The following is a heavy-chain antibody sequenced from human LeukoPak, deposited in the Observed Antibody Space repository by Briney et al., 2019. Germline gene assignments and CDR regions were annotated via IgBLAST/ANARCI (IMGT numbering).Heavy chain of an antibody. J-gene: IGHJ4*02. CDR3: ARGTYCSSTSCYTSCFDY. Sequence: SETLSLTCTVSGGSISSYYWSWIRQPPGKGLEWIGYIYYSGSTNYNPSLKSRVTISVDTSKNQFSLKLSSVTAADTAVYYCARGTYCSSTSCYTSCFDYWGQGTLVTVPS. V-gene: IGHV4-59*01. D-gene: IGHD2-2*02. CDR1: GGSISSYY. CDR2: IYYSGST.